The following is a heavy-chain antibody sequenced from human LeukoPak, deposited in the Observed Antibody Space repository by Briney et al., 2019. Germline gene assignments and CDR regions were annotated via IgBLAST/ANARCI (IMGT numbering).Heavy chain of an antibody. V-gene: IGHV3-30*02. J-gene: IGHJ4*02. CDR1: GFTFSSYG. Sequence: GGSLRLSCAASGFTFSSYGMRWVRQAPGKGLEWVAFIRYDGSNKYYADSVKGRFTISRDNSKNTLYLQMNSLRAEDTAVYYCAKEVIAAAGTEDYWGQGTLVTVSS. D-gene: IGHD6-13*01. CDR2: IRYDGSNK. CDR3: AKEVIAAAGTEDY.